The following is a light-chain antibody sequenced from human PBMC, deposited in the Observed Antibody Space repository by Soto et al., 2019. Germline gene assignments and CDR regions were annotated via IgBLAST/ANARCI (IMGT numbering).Light chain of an antibody. CDR3: TSWTTSTTMI. J-gene: IGLJ2*01. V-gene: IGLV2-14*03. CDR2: DVN. CDR1: SSDIGAYNF. Sequence: QSALTQPASVSGSPGQSITISCTGTSSDIGAYNFVSWYQQHPGKAPKLMLYDVNIRPSGVSNRFSGSKSGNTASLTISGLQAEDEADYYCTSWTTSTTMIFGGATKLTV.